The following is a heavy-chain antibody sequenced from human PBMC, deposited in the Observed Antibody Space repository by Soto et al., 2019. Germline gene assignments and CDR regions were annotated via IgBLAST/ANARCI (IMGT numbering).Heavy chain of an antibody. CDR1: GGSISSYY. Sequence: SDTLSLTCTVSGGSISSYYWSWSRQPAGKGLEWIGRIYTSGSTYYNPSLKSRVTMSVDTSPNQFSLKLSSVTAADTAVYYCARDIAAAGYNWFDPWGQGTLGSVST. CDR3: ARDIAAAGYNWFDP. V-gene: IGHV4-4*07. D-gene: IGHD6-13*01. J-gene: IGHJ5*02. CDR2: IYTSGST.